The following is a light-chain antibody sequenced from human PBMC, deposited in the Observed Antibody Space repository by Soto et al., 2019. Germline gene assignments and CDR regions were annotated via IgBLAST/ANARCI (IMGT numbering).Light chain of an antibody. CDR1: SSDVGGYNY. CDR3: SSYAGSSNV. J-gene: IGLJ1*01. V-gene: IGLV2-8*01. Sequence: QSALTQPRSASWSPGQSVAISCTGTSSDVGGYNYVSWYQQHPGKAPKLMIYEVNKRPSGVPDRFSGSKSGNTASLTVSGLQAEDEADYYCSSYAGSSNVFGTGTKVTVL. CDR2: EVN.